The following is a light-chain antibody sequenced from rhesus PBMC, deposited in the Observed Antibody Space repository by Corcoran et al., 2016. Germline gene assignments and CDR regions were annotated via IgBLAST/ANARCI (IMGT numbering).Light chain of an antibody. Sequence: ETVMMQSPATLSLSPGERATLSCRASQSVGSTLAWYQQKPGQAPRPLIYYASSRATGIPERFSGSGSGTEFTLTISSLDPEDVGVYYCQKYNDWPLTFGGGTKVEIK. J-gene: IGKJ4*01. CDR1: QSVGST. CDR2: YAS. V-gene: IGKV3-35*02. CDR3: QKYNDWPLT.